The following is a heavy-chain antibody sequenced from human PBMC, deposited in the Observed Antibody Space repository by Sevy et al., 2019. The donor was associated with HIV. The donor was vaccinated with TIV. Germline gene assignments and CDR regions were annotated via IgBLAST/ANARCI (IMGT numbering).Heavy chain of an antibody. Sequence: ASVKVSCKTSGYTLVTYGISWVRQVPGQGPQWMGWKSGNDGSTREAQIFQDRVTMTTDRTTSTAYMEVRRLRSDDTAVYYCVRDANYDSESSGYPFDDWGQGTLVTVSS. V-gene: IGHV1-18*01. J-gene: IGHJ4*02. CDR2: KSGNDGST. CDR3: VRDANYDSESSGYPFDD. CDR1: GYTLVTYG. D-gene: IGHD3-22*01.